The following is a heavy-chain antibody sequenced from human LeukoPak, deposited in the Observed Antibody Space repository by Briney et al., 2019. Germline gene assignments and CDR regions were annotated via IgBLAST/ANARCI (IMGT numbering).Heavy chain of an antibody. Sequence: TGGSLRLSCVASGFTFSNYWMHWVRQAPGKGLVWVSRINTNWSITSYADSVKGRFTISRDNAKNTLYLQMNSLRAEDTAVYYCVRIWEGAYWGQGTLVTVSS. V-gene: IGHV3-74*01. D-gene: IGHD1-26*01. CDR2: INTNWSIT. J-gene: IGHJ4*02. CDR1: GFTFSNYW. CDR3: VRIWEGAY.